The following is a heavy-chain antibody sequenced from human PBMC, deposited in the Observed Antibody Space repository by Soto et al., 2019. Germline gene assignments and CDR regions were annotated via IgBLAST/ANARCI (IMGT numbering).Heavy chain of an antibody. CDR1: GFTFSTYT. J-gene: IGHJ2*01. V-gene: IGHV3-30-3*01. Sequence: QVQLVESGGGVVQPGRSLRLSCAASGFTFSTYTMHWVRQAPGKGLEWVAIISYDGSNKYYADSVKGRFTISRDNSKNMLYLQMSSLRPEDTAVYYCAREGSNYYFDLWGRGTLVTVSS. CDR2: ISYDGSNK. D-gene: IGHD1-7*01. CDR3: AREGSNYYFDL.